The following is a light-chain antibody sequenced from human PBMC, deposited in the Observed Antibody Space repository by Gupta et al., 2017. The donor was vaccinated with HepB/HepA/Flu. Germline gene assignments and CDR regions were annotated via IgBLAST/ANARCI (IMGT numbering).Light chain of an antibody. J-gene: IGKJ2*01. Sequence: DIVMTQSPLSLPVTPGEPASISCRSSQSLLHSNGYNYLDWYRQKPGQSPQLMIYLGSHRASGGTDRFRGSGEVTDFTRKSSVGEAEDGGVYYGRQSLQTHHFGQGTKLEIK. CDR1: QSLLHSNGYNY. V-gene: IGKV2-28*01. CDR3: RQSLQTHH. CDR2: LGS.